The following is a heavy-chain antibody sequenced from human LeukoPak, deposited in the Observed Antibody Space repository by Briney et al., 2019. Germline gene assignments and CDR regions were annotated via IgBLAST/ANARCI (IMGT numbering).Heavy chain of an antibody. CDR3: VVADKFFGVASPPF. CDR2: SDRRGRNS. D-gene: IGHD3-3*01. Sequence: ASVKVSCKASGGTLSSDYFHWVRQAPGQGLAWMGLSDRRGRNSELANQFRGRITMAGDISTNTVYMTLSGLASEDTATYYCVVADKFFGVASPPFWGQGTPVTVCS. J-gene: IGHJ4*02. V-gene: IGHV1-46*01. CDR1: GGTLSSDY.